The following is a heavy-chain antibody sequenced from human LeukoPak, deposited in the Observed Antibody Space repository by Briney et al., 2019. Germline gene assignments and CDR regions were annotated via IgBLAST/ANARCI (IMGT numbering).Heavy chain of an antibody. CDR3: ARPRVQHSSGWSGTYYYYGMDV. CDR2: IYYSGST. Sequence: SQTLSLACTVSGGSISSGGYYWSWIRQHPGKGLEWIGYIYYSGSTYYNPSLKSRVTISVDTSKNQFSLKLSSVTAADTAVYYCARPRVQHSSGWSGTYYYYGMDVWGQGTTVTVSS. CDR1: GGSISSGGYY. D-gene: IGHD6-19*01. J-gene: IGHJ6*02. V-gene: IGHV4-31*03.